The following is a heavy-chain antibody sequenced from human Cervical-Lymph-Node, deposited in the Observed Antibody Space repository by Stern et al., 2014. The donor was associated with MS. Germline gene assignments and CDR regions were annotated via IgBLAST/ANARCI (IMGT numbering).Heavy chain of an antibody. CDR2: VSANNGNT. CDR1: GYTFTSYG. D-gene: IGHD2-2*01. CDR3: ARLDIVVVPANPLLDYGMDV. Sequence: QVQLVQSGAEVKKPGESVKVSCKASGYTFTSYGLSWVRQAPGQGLEWMGGVSANNGNTNNAQKLKGRVTMTTDTSTSTAYRELRSLRSDDTAVYYCARLDIVVVPANPLLDYGMDVWGQGTTVTVSS. V-gene: IGHV1-18*04. J-gene: IGHJ6*02.